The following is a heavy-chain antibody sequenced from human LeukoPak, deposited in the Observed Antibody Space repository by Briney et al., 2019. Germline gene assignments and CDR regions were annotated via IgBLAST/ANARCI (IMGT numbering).Heavy chain of an antibody. CDR3: ARDHSSLIEYYMDV. V-gene: IGHV3-11*01. J-gene: IGHJ6*03. CDR1: GFTFSDYY. CDR2: ISSSGSTI. D-gene: IGHD3-22*01. Sequence: GGSLRLSCAASGFTFSDYYMSWIRQAPGKGLEWVSYISSSGSTIYYADSVKGRFTISRDNAKNSLYLQMNSLRAEDTAVYYCARDHSSLIEYYMDVWGKGTTVTISS.